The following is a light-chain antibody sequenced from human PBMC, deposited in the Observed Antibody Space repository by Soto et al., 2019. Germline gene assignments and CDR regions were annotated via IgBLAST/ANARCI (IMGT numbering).Light chain of an antibody. Sequence: DVLMTQSPSSLSASVGDRVTITCQARQDINNYLNWYQQKPGKAPKLLIYDASNLETGGPLRFSGRGSGTEFTFTISSLQPEDIATYYCQQCDNLPYTFGQGTKLEMK. CDR2: DAS. CDR3: QQCDNLPYT. J-gene: IGKJ2*01. CDR1: QDINNY. V-gene: IGKV1-33*01.